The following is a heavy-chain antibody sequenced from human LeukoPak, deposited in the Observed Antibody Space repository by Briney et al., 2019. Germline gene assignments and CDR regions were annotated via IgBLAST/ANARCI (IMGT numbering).Heavy chain of an antibody. Sequence: GSLLLSCAASGFTFSSYWMHWVRRAPGKGRVWVSRINSDGSGTSYSDSVKGGFTISRDNSKNTLYLQMNSLRAEDTAVYYCAKGRGWEASYYYYYMDVWGKGTTVTISS. CDR3: AKGRGWEASYYYYYMDV. CDR2: INSDGSGT. CDR1: GFTFSSYW. V-gene: IGHV3-74*01. D-gene: IGHD1-26*01. J-gene: IGHJ6*03.